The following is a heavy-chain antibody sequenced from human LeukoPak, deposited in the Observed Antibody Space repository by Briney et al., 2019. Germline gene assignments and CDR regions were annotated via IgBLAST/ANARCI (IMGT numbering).Heavy chain of an antibody. D-gene: IGHD2/OR15-2a*01. Sequence: GASVKVSCKASGYTFTSYGISWVRQAPGQGLEWMGWISAYNGNTNYAQKFQGRVTMTRDTSISTAYMELSRLRSDDTAVYYCARAGEYDRFDYWGQGTLVTVSS. CDR1: GYTFTSYG. J-gene: IGHJ4*02. CDR2: ISAYNGNT. V-gene: IGHV1-18*01. CDR3: ARAGEYDRFDY.